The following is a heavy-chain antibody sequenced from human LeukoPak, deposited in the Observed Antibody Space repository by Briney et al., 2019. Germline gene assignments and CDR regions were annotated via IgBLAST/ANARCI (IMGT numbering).Heavy chain of an antibody. D-gene: IGHD2-2*01. J-gene: IGHJ5*02. V-gene: IGHV3-23*01. CDR3: AKFRSGGSCTSNSCYGWFDP. CDR2: ISGSGGGT. Sequence: GGSLRLSCAASGFTFSSYAMSWVRQAPGKGLDWVSAISGSGGGTYYADSVKGRFTISRDNSKNTLYLQMNSLRAEDTAVYYCAKFRSGGSCTSNSCYGWFDPWGQGTPVSVSS. CDR1: GFTFSSYA.